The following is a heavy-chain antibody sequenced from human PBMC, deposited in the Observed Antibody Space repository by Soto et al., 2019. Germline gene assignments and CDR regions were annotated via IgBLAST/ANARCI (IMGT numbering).Heavy chain of an antibody. CDR1: GGSISSSSYY. V-gene: IGHV4-39*01. Sequence: SETLSLTCTVSGGSISSSSYYWGWIRQPPGKGMECIGSIYYIGSTYYNPSLKSRVTISVDTSKNQFSMKLSSVTVADTVVYYCARHSPLVIWDRSGFDYWGQGTLVTVSS. D-gene: IGHD3-22*01. CDR2: IYYIGST. CDR3: ARHSPLVIWDRSGFDY. J-gene: IGHJ4*02.